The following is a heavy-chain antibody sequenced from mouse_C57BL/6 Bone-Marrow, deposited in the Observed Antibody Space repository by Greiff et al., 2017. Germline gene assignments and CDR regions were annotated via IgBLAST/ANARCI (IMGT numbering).Heavy chain of an antibody. J-gene: IGHJ1*03. Sequence: VQLQQFGPVLVKPGASVKMSCKASGYTFTNYYMSWVKQSHGKGLEWIGVINPNNGGTNYNEKFKGKATLTVDKSSSTAYMELSSLTSEDSAVYYCARAEYYGYYFDVWGTGTTVTVSS. CDR2: INPNNGGT. CDR3: ARAEYYGYYFDV. CDR1: GYTFTNYY. V-gene: IGHV1-19*01. D-gene: IGHD2-3*01.